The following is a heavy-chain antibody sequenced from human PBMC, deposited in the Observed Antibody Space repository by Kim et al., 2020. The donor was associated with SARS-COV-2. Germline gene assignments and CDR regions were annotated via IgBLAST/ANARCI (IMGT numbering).Heavy chain of an antibody. CDR1: GGSVSGGKYY. CDR3: ARGGEVCSSTSCPSDY. CDR2: IYYTGST. J-gene: IGHJ4*02. V-gene: IGHV4-61*01. D-gene: IGHD2-2*01. Sequence: SETLSLTCTVSGGSVSGGKYYWTWIRQPPGKGLEWIGYIYYTGSTNYNPSLKSRVTISLDTSRNQISLNVRSVTAADTAVYYCARGGEVCSSTSCPSDYWGRGTLVTVSS.